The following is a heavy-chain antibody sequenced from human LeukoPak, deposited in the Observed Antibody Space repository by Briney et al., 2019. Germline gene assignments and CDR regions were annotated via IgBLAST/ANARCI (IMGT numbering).Heavy chain of an antibody. Sequence: GGSLRLSCAASVFTFSGYGMHCVRQAPGKGLEGLAVISYDRRNTYYTDCVKGRFTISRDNSKNTVFLQMNSLRAEDTAVYHCAKNRIPTAITPDSWGQGTLVTVSS. CDR1: VFTFSGYG. D-gene: IGHD2-2*02. CDR3: AKNRIPTAITPDS. V-gene: IGHV3-30*18. J-gene: IGHJ5*01. CDR2: ISYDRRNT.